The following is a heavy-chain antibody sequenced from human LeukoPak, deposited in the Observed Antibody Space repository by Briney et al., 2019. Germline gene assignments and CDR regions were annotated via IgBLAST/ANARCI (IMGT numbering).Heavy chain of an antibody. CDR2: IIPIFGTA. CDR3: ARRGVNLEFDY. D-gene: IGHD4-23*01. Sequence: ASVKVSCKASGGTFSSYAISWVRQAPGQGLEWMGGIIPIFGTANYAQKFQGRVTITTDESTSTAYMELSSLRSDDTALYYCARRGVNLEFDYWGQGALVTVSS. CDR1: GGTFSSYA. V-gene: IGHV1-69*05. J-gene: IGHJ4*02.